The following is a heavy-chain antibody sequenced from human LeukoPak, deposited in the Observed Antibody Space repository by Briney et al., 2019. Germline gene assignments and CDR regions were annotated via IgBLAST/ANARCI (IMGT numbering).Heavy chain of an antibody. CDR3: ARDRGTWNDDGFDY. CDR2: IYYSGST. D-gene: IGHD1-1*01. Sequence: PSETLSLTCTVSGDSISSYYCSWIRKPPGKGLEWIGYIYYSGSTSYNPSLKSRVTISLDTSNNQFSLKLRSVTAADTAVYYCARDRGTWNDDGFDYWGQGTLVTVSS. V-gene: IGHV4-59*12. CDR1: GDSISSYY. J-gene: IGHJ4*02.